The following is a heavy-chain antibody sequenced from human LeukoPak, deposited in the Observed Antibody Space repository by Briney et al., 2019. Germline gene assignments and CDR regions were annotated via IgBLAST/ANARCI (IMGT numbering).Heavy chain of an antibody. CDR2: IYYSGST. D-gene: IGHD3-3*01. CDR1: GGSISSYY. V-gene: IGHV4-59*01. J-gene: IGHJ4*02. Sequence: PSETLSLTCTVSGGSISSYYWSWIRQPPGKGLEWIGYIYYSGSTNYNPSLKSRVTISVDTSKNQFSLKLSSVTAADTAVYYCARVFWSGYLDYWGQGTLVTVSS. CDR3: ARVFWSGYLDY.